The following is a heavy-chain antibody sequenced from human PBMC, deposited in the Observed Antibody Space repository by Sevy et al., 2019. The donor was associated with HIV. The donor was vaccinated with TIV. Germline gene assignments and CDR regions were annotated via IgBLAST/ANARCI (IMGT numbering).Heavy chain of an antibody. CDR3: ATSRSGYFDSSGYYIY. CDR2: IYPDDSDT. J-gene: IGHJ4*02. CDR1: GYSFTSHW. V-gene: IGHV5-51*01. Sequence: GESLKISCKGSGYSFTSHWIGWVRHMPGKGLEWMGIIYPDDSDTRYSPSFQGQVTFSVHKSISTAYLKWSSLKASDTAMYYCATSRSGYFDSSGYYIYWGQRTLVTVSS. D-gene: IGHD3-22*01.